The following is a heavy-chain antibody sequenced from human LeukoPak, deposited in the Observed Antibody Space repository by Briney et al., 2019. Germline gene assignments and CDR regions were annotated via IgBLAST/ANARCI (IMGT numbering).Heavy chain of an antibody. CDR2: IYYSGST. CDR3: ARTTLLWFGELLPNWFDP. D-gene: IGHD3-10*01. CDR1: GGSISSYY. J-gene: IGHJ5*02. Sequence: SETLSLTCTVSGGSISSYYWSWIRQPPGKGLEWIGYIYYSGSTNYNPSLKSRVTISVDTSKNQFSLKLSSVTAADTAVYYRARTTLLWFGELLPNWFDPWGQGTLVTVSS. V-gene: IGHV4-59*01.